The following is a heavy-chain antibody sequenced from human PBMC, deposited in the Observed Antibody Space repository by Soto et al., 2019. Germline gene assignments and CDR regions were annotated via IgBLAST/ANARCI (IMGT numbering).Heavy chain of an antibody. CDR1: GYTFTTYG. D-gene: IGHD5-12*01. CDR3: TREFSGYDSGYNWFDP. J-gene: IGHJ5*02. V-gene: IGHV1-18*01. Sequence: QVQLVQSGAEVKKPGASVKVSCKASGYTFTTYGISWVRQAPGQGLEWMGWISAYNGNTHYAQKLQGRVTMTTDTSTSTAYMEVRSLRSDDTGVYFCTREFSGYDSGYNWFDPWGQGTLVTVSS. CDR2: ISAYNGNT.